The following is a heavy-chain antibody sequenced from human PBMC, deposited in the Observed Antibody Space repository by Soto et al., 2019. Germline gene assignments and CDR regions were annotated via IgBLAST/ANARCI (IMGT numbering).Heavy chain of an antibody. Sequence: PGGSLRLSCAASGSTFSSYAMSWVRQAPGKGLEWVSAISGSGGSTYYTDSVKGRFTTSRDNSKNTLYLQMNSLRAEDTALYYCAKGIEWELPFAYCGMEVWGQGTTGTVFS. D-gene: IGHD1-26*01. J-gene: IGHJ6*02. V-gene: IGHV3-23*01. CDR3: AKGIEWELPFAYCGMEV. CDR2: ISGSGGST. CDR1: GSTFSSYA.